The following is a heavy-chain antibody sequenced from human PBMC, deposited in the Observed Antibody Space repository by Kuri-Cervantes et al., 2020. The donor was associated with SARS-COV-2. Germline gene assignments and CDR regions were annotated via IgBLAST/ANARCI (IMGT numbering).Heavy chain of an antibody. V-gene: IGHV1-46*01. CDR2: INPSGGST. J-gene: IGHJ3*02. Sequence: ASVKVSCKASGYTFTSYYMHWVRQAPGQGLEWMGIINPSGGSTSYAQKFQGRVTMTRDTSTSTVYMELGSLRSEDTAVYYCARVVSALNAFDIWGQGTMVTVSS. CDR3: ARVVSALNAFDI. CDR1: GYTFTSYY. D-gene: IGHD2/OR15-2a*01.